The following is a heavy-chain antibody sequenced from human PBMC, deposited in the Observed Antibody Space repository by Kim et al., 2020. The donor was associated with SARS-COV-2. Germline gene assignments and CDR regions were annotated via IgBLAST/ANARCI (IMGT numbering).Heavy chain of an antibody. D-gene: IGHD1-26*01. J-gene: IGHJ6*03. V-gene: IGHV3-23*01. CDR3: GKRKRGGSRVVEYGS. CDR2: ISGGGATT. Sequence: GGSLRLSCAASGFTFSSYDMAWVRQAPGKGLEWVSAISGGGATTYYEDSVKGRFIISRDNSKNTLYLQMNILRVEDTAFYYCGKRKRGGSRVVEYGSWG. CDR1: GFTFSSYD.